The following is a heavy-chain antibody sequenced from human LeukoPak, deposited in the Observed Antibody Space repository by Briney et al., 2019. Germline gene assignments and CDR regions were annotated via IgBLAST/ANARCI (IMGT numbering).Heavy chain of an antibody. CDR1: GKSFSGYY. CDR2: INHSGST. CDR3: ARGRVSVTGYYFAMDV. D-gene: IGHD2-21*02. V-gene: IGHV4-34*01. J-gene: IGHJ6*02. Sequence: SETLSLICTVYGKSFSGYYWTCIRQSPGKGLEWIGEINHSGSTNYNPSLKSRVSISIDTSKNHLSLKLNSVTAADTAVYYCARGRVSVTGYYFAMDVWGQGTTVTVSS.